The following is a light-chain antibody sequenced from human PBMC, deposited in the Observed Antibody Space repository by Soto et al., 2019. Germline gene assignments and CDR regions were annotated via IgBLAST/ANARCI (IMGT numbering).Light chain of an antibody. V-gene: IGKV3-20*01. Sequence: EIVLTHSPATLSLSPGERATLSCRASQSIASDYLAWYQQRPGQAPRLLIYGASSRATGIPDRFSGSGSGTDFTLTISRLEPEDFAVYYCQQYGSSPRTFGQGTKVDI. CDR2: GAS. CDR1: QSIASDY. J-gene: IGKJ1*01. CDR3: QQYGSSPRT.